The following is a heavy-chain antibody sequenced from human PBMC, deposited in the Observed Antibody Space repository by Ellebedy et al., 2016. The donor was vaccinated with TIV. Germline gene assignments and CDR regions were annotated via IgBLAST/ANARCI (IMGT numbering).Heavy chain of an antibody. V-gene: IGHV3-23*01. CDR3: ATSIFHIVVVTAFPYWYFDL. J-gene: IGHJ2*01. D-gene: IGHD2-21*02. CDR2: ISGSGGST. CDR1: GFTFSSYA. Sequence: GESLKISXAASGFTFSSYAMSWVRQAPGKGLEWVSAISGSGGSTYYADSVKGRFTISRDNSKNTLYLQMNSLRAEDTAVYYCATSIFHIVVVTAFPYWYFDLWGRGTLVTVSS.